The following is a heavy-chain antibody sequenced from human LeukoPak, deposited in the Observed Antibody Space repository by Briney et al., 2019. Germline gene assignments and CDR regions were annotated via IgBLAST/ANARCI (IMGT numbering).Heavy chain of an antibody. CDR2: ISAYNGNT. D-gene: IGHD4-17*01. V-gene: IGHV1-18*01. J-gene: IGHJ4*02. CDR1: GYTFTSYG. CDR3: ARVFHYGDYSPFFDY. Sequence: APVKVSCKASGYTFTSYGISWVRQAPGQGLEWMGWISAYNGNTNYAQKLQGRVTMTTDTSTSTAYMELRSLRSDDTAVYYCARVFHYGDYSPFFDYWGQGTLVTVSS.